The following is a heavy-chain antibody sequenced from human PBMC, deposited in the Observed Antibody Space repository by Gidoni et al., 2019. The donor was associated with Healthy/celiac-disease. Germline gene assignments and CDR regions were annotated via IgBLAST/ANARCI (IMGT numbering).Heavy chain of an antibody. Sequence: QVQLVESGGGVVQPGRSLKLSCAASGCTVSSYGMHWVRQAPGKGLEWVAVISYDGSNKYYADSVKGRFTISRDNSKNTLYLQMNSLRAEDTAVYYCAKEGCSSTSCYTAGQYFQHWGQGTLVTVSS. CDR1: GCTVSSYG. CDR2: ISYDGSNK. V-gene: IGHV3-30*18. D-gene: IGHD2-2*02. CDR3: AKEGCSSTSCYTAGQYFQH. J-gene: IGHJ1*01.